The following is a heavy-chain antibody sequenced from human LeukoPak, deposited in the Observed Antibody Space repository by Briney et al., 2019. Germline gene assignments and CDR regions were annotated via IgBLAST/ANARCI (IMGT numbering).Heavy chain of an antibody. CDR3: ARGGLGYCSSTSCRLVSWFDP. CDR2: MNPNSGNT. V-gene: IGHV1-8*03. D-gene: IGHD2-2*01. J-gene: IGHJ5*02. CDR1: GYTFTSYD. Sequence: ASVKVSCKASGYTFTSYDINWVRQATGQGLEWMGWMNPNSGNTGYAQKFQGRVTITRNTSISTAYMELSSLRSEDTAVYYCARGGLGYCSSTSCRLVSWFDPWGQGTLVTVSS.